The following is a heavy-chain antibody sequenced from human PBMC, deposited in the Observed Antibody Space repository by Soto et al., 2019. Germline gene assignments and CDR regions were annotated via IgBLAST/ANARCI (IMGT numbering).Heavy chain of an antibody. CDR2: IIPILGIA. D-gene: IGHD3-3*01. J-gene: IGHJ6*03. CDR3: ERDMRDQGMEWLLTGYYYYSNV. CDR1: GGTFSSYT. V-gene: IGHV1-69*08. Sequence: QVQLVQSGAEVKKPGSSVKVSCKASGGTFSSYTISWVRQAPGQGPEWTGRIIPILGIANYAQKFQGRVTNTADKSTSTAYIELSSLRSEDTAVYYCERDMRDQGMEWLLTGYYYYSNVWGKGATVTVSS.